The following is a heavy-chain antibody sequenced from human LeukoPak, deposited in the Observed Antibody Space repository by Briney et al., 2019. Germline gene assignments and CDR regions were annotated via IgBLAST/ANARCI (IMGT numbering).Heavy chain of an antibody. Sequence: GGSLRLSCAVSGFTFSSYSMSWVRQAPGKGLEWVSSISSSGTYKYYADSVKGRFTISRDNAKNSLYLQMNSLRDEDTAVYYCARDLYSGAYTFDYWGQGTLVTVSS. CDR1: GFTFSSYS. J-gene: IGHJ4*02. CDR2: ISSSGTYK. D-gene: IGHD1-26*01. CDR3: ARDLYSGAYTFDY. V-gene: IGHV3-21*01.